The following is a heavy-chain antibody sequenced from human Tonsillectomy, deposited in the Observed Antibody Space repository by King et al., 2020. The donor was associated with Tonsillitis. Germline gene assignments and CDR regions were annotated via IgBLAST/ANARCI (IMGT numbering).Heavy chain of an antibody. Sequence: EVQLVESGGGLVKPGGSLRLSCAASGFTFSSYSMNWVRQAPGKGLEWVSSISTSSTYIYYADSVKGRFTISRDNAKNSLYLQMNSLRAEDTAVYYCTTFGVRGDYGDYWGQGTLVTVSS. CDR2: ISTSSTYI. V-gene: IGHV3-21*01. J-gene: IGHJ4*02. CDR3: TTFGVRGDYGDY. D-gene: IGHD4-17*01. CDR1: GFTFSSYS.